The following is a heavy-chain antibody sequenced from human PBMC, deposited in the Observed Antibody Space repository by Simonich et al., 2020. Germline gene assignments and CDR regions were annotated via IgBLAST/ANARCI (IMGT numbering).Heavy chain of an antibody. CDR1: GFTFSSYA. CDR3: AKDLGERITMIVVVIDAFDI. Sequence: GGGLVQPGGSLRLSCAASGFTFSSYAMSWVGQAPGKGLELYSAISGRGGSTYYAEPVKGRFTISRDNSKNTLYLQMNSLRAADTAVYYCAKDLGERITMIVVVIDAFDIWGQGTMVTVSS. J-gene: IGHJ3*02. CDR2: ISGRGGST. D-gene: IGHD3-22*01. V-gene: IGHV3-23*01.